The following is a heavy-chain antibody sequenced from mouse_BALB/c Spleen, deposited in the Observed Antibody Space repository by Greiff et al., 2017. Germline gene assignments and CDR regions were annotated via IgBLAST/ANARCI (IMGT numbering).Heavy chain of an antibody. Sequence: EVQRVESGGGLVQPGGSRKLSCAASGFTFSSFGMHWVRQAPEKGLEWVAYISSGSSTIYYADTVKGRFTISRDNPKNTLFLQMTSLRSEDTAMYYCARSMITTRVWYFDVWGAGTTVTVSS. D-gene: IGHD2-4*01. J-gene: IGHJ1*01. CDR2: ISSGSSTI. CDR3: ARSMITTRVWYFDV. CDR1: GFTFSSFG. V-gene: IGHV5-17*02.